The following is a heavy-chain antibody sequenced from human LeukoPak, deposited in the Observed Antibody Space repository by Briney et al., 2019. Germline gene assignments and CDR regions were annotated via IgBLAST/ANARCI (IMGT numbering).Heavy chain of an antibody. CDR3: AKDQYYDILTD. V-gene: IGHV3-48*03. CDR2: ISSSGRSI. Sequence: GGSLRLSCAASGFTFNIYEMNWVRQAPGKGPEWISYISSSGRSIYYADSVKGRFTISRDNAKNSVYLQMNSLRVEDTAIYYCAKDQYYDILTDWGQGTLVTVSS. CDR1: GFTFNIYE. D-gene: IGHD3-9*01. J-gene: IGHJ4*02.